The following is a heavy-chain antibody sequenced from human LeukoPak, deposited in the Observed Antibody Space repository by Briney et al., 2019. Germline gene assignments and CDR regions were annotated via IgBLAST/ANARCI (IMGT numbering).Heavy chain of an antibody. CDR3: AKDHGR. CDR2: ISSSSNYI. CDR1: GFTFSSHS. V-gene: IGHV3-21*01. J-gene: IGHJ4*02. Sequence: GGSLRLSCAASGFTFSSHSMNWVRQAPGKGLEWVSSISSSSNYIYYADSVKGRFAISRDNAKNSLYLQMNSLRAEDTAVYYCAKDHGRWGQGTLVTVSS. D-gene: IGHD3/OR15-3a*01.